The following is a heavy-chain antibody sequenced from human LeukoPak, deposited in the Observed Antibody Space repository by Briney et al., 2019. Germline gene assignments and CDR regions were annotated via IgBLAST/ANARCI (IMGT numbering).Heavy chain of an antibody. CDR3: ARNGSASAINS. CDR1: GFTFNTYW. V-gene: IGHV3-7*01. Sequence: SGGPLRLSCAASGFTFNTYWMSWVRQTPGKGLEWVANIKQDGSEKYYVDSVKGRFTISRDNAKNSLYLQMNSLRAEDTAVYYCARNGSASAINSWGQGTLVTVSS. J-gene: IGHJ4*02. D-gene: IGHD2-21*02. CDR2: IKQDGSEK.